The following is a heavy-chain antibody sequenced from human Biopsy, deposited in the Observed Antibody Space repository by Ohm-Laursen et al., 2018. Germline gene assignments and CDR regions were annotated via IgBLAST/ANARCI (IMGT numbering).Heavy chain of an antibody. CDR2: FASENGRI. CDR3: AADINVWNVNY. V-gene: IGHV1-24*01. J-gene: IGHJ4*02. Sequence: SVKVSCKVSGYSLSELSMHWVRQAPGQGLEWMGGFASENGRIVYSQKFQGRVTMTEDTSTSTAYMEVRRLRSDDTAVYYCAADINVWNVNYWGQGTQVIVSS. D-gene: IGHD1-1*01. CDR1: GYSLSELS.